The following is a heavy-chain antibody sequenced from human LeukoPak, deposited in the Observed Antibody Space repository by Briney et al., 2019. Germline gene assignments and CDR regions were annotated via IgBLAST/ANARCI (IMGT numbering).Heavy chain of an antibody. CDR1: GGSISSYY. CDR3: ARSPLVGATYWYFDL. V-gene: IGHV4-59*01. Sequence: SETLSLTCTVSGGSISSYYWSWIRQPPGKGLEWIGYIYYSGSTNYNPSLKSRVTISVDTSKNQFSLKLSSVTAADTAVYYCARSPLVGATYWYFDLWGRGTLVTVSS. CDR2: IYYSGST. D-gene: IGHD1-26*01. J-gene: IGHJ2*01.